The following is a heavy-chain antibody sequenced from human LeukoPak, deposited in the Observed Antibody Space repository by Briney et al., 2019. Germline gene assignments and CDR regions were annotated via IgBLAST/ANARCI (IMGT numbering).Heavy chain of an antibody. Sequence: SQTLSLTCTVSGGSISSGGYYWSWIPQPPGKGLEWIGYIYHSGSTYYNPSRKSRVTISVDRSKNQFSLKLSSVTAADTDVYYCARDRPYSSSSVGWGQGTLVTVSS. CDR3: ARDRPYSSSSVG. D-gene: IGHD6-6*01. CDR2: IYHSGST. CDR1: GGSISSGGYY. J-gene: IGHJ4*02. V-gene: IGHV4-30-2*01.